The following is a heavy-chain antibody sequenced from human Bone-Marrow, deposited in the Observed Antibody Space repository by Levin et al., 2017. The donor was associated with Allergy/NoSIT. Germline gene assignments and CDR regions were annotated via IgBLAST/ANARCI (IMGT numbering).Heavy chain of an antibody. Sequence: GESLKISCAVSGVTRNNYTLTWVRQPPGKGLEWVSSINSKSVYIHYGDSVKGRFAISRDNSKKLLFLQMNSLRDEDTATYYCASRLTASGGLDVWGHGTTVTVSS. CDR1: GVTRNNYT. V-gene: IGHV3-21*04. CDR3: ASRLTASGGLDV. D-gene: IGHD5-18*01. CDR2: INSKSVYI. J-gene: IGHJ6*02.